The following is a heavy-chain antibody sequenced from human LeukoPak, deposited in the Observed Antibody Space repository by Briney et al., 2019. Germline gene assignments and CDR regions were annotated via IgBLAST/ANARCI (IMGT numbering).Heavy chain of an antibody. J-gene: IGHJ3*02. CDR3: ARTGGSNTGGAFDI. CDR1: GGSISSGGYY. Sequence: SETLSLTCTVSGGSISSGGYYWSWIRQHPGKGLEWIGYIYYSGSTYYNPSLKSRVTISVDASKNQFSLKLSSVTAADTAVYYCARTGGSNTGGAFDIWGQGTMVTVSS. D-gene: IGHD1-26*01. CDR2: IYYSGST. V-gene: IGHV4-31*03.